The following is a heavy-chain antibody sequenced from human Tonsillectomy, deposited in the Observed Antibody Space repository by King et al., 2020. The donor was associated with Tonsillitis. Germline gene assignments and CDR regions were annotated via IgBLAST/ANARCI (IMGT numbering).Heavy chain of an antibody. CDR1: GGTFSSYA. V-gene: IGHV1-69*12. CDR2: IIPIFGKA. D-gene: IGHD2-15*01. Sequence: QLVQSGAEVKKPGSSVKVSCKASGGTFSSYAISWVRQAPGQGLEWMGGIIPIFGKANYAQKFQGRVPITADEPTTTAYMELSSLSTEDTAVYYCARDCSRGGFCYGMDVWGQGTTVTVSS. J-gene: IGHJ6*02. CDR3: ARDCSRGGFCYGMDV.